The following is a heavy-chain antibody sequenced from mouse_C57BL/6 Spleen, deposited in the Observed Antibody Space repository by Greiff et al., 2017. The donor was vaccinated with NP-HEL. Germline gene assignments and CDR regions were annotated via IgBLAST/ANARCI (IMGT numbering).Heavy chain of an antibody. D-gene: IGHD2-5*01. J-gene: IGHJ2*01. CDR2: INPGSGGT. Sequence: QVQLQQSGAELVRPGTSVKVSCKASGYAFTNYLIEWVKQRPGQGLERIGVINPGSGGTNYNEKFKGKATLTADKSSSTAYMQLSSLTSEDSAVYFCARRRAYYSNYEDYWGQGTTLTVSS. CDR3: ARRRAYYSNYEDY. V-gene: IGHV1-54*01. CDR1: GYAFTNYL.